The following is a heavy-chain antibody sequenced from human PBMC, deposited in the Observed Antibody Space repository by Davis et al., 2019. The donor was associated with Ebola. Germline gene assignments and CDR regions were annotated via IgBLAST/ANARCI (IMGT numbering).Heavy chain of an antibody. D-gene: IGHD5-18*01. CDR3: ARGGGYSYGTRYYYYGMDV. J-gene: IGHJ6*02. V-gene: IGHV5-51*01. CDR2: IYPGDSDT. CDR1: GYSLTSYW. Sequence: GGSLRLSCKGSGYSLTSYWIGWVRQMPGKGLEWMGIIYPGDSDTRYSPSFQGQVTLSADKSIRTAYLQWSSLKASDTAMYYCARGGGYSYGTRYYYYGMDVWGQGTTVTVSS.